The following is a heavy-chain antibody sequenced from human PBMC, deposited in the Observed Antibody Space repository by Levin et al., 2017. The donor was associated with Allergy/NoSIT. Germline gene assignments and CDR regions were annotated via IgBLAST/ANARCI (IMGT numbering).Heavy chain of an antibody. Sequence: GGSLRLSCKTSGYSFTSYWIGWVRRVPGKGLEWMGFIYPGDSDTKYSPSFQGHVTFSVDKSVTTAYLQWPSLKASDTATYFCARWAGPNTYSYYGIDVWGQGTTVTVSS. CDR1: GYSFTSYW. D-gene: IGHD6-19*01. V-gene: IGHV5-51*01. CDR2: IYPGDSDT. CDR3: ARWAGPNTYSYYGIDV. J-gene: IGHJ6*02.